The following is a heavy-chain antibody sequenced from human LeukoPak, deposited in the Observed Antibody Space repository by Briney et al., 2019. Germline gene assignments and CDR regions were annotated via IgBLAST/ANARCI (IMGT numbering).Heavy chain of an antibody. CDR3: TNWDQTRFDY. V-gene: IGHV3-49*04. CDR2: IRSKAYGGTT. Sequence: GGSLRLSCAASGFTFSSYAMSWVRQAPGKGLKWVGFIRSKAYGGTTEYAASVKGRFTISRDDSKSIAYLQMNSLKTEDTAVYYCTNWDQTRFDYWGQGTLVTVSS. J-gene: IGHJ4*02. D-gene: IGHD1-1*01. CDR1: GFTFSSYA.